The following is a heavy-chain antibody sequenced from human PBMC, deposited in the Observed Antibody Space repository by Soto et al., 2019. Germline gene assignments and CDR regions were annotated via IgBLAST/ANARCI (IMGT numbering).Heavy chain of an antibody. V-gene: IGHV3-23*01. CDR3: AKDYSSVWSRGIDV. D-gene: IGHD6-19*01. CDR1: RFTFSNHA. J-gene: IGHJ4*02. CDR2: ISDAGERT. Sequence: EVQLLESGGGLAQPGGSLRLSCAATRFTFSNHAMTWVRRAAGKGLEWVSGISDAGERTYYADSVRGRFTVSRDNSKNTLYLQMNTLRGEDTAVYYCAKDYSSVWSRGIDVWGQGTLVTVSS.